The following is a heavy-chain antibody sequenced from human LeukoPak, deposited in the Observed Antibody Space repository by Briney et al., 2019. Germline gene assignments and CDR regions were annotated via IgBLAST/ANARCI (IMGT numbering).Heavy chain of an antibody. CDR1: GFTFGDYA. V-gene: IGHV3-49*04. J-gene: IGHJ4*02. D-gene: IGHD2-2*01. CDR3: TRAPHPRCSSSGCYLDY. Sequence: QPGGSPRLSCSTSGFTFGDYAMSWVRQAPGKGLEWVGFIQAKAYGGATKYAASVNGRFSISRDDSQSIANLQMNDLKTEDTAVYYCTRAPHPRCSSSGCYLDYWGQGTLVTVSS. CDR2: IQAKAYGGAT.